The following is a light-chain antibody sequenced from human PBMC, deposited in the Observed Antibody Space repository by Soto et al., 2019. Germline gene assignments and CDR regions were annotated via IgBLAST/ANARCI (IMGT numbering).Light chain of an antibody. J-gene: IGLJ2*01. V-gene: IGLV2-23*01. CDR1: SSDVGSYNL. CDR3: CSYAGSSNDVV. CDR2: EGS. Sequence: QSALTQPASVSGSPGQSITISCTGTSSDVGSYNLVSWYQQHPGKAPKLMIYEGSKRPSGVSNRFSGSKSGNTASLTISGLQAEDEADYYSCSYAGSSNDVVFGGGTKLTVL.